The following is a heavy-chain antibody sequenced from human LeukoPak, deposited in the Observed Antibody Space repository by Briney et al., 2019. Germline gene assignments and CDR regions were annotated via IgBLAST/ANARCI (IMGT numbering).Heavy chain of an antibody. J-gene: IGHJ4*02. D-gene: IGHD1-1*01. Sequence: PGGSLRLSCALSPSTLNATCTNCASQAAGKGLEWVANMDPTGSQKRYVDSVRGLLTSSNDNPGASLSRDMLTLRAEDTAIYYCAIWTSGNYWGQGTLVTVSS. CDR2: MDPTGSQK. CDR3: AIWTSGNY. CDR1: PSTLNATC. V-gene: IGHV3-7*01.